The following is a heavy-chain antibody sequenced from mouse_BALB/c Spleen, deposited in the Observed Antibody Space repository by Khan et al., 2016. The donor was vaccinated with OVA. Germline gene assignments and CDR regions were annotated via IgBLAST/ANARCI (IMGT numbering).Heavy chain of an antibody. D-gene: IGHD1-1*01. CDR2: INPHIGET. CDR3: ARINRSDFDY. J-gene: IGHJ2*01. Sequence: EVQLQESGPELVKPGASVKISCTASGYSFTGYFMNWVMRSHGRSLVWIGRINPHIGETFYNQKFKDKATLTVDESSSPAHMELRSLASEDSADYYCARINRSDFDYWGQGTTLTVSS. V-gene: IGHV1-20*02. CDR1: GYSFTGYF.